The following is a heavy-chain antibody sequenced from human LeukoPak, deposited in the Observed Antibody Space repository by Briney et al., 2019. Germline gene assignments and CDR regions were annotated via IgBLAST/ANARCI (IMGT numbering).Heavy chain of an antibody. Sequence: SETLSLTCAVSGGSISSSNWWSWVRQPPGKGLEWIGEIYHSGSTNYNPSLKSRVTISVDTSKNQFSLKLSSVTAADTAVYYCARGVDTAMVRWFDPWGQGTLVTVSS. D-gene: IGHD5-18*01. CDR2: IYHSGST. J-gene: IGHJ5*02. CDR1: GGSISSSNW. V-gene: IGHV4-4*02. CDR3: ARGVDTAMVRWFDP.